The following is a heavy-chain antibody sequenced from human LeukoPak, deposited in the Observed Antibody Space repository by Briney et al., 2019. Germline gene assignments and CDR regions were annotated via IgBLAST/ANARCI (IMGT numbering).Heavy chain of an antibody. V-gene: IGHV3-30*18. D-gene: IGHD5-18*01. CDR2: ISFDGSDK. J-gene: IGHJ4*02. CDR1: GFTFSNYG. CDR3: AKDLREYSFVGGLIDY. Sequence: GRSLRLSCAASGFTFSNYGMHWVRQAPGKGLDWVAVISFDGSDKRYPDSVKGRFSISRDNSKNTLDLQMNSLRVEDTGVYYCAKDLREYSFVGGLIDYWGQGILVTVSS.